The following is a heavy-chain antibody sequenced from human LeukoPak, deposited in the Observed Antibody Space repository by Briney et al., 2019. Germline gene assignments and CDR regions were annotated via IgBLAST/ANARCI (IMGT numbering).Heavy chain of an antibody. CDR2: ISYDGNNK. CDR1: GFTFSSHA. Sequence: GRSLRLSCAASGFTFSSHAMHWVRQAPGKGLEWVAVISYDGNNKYYADSVKGRFTISRDNSKNTLYLQMNSLRAEDTAVYYCARDRVGNIVVVTASDGMDVWGQGTTVTVSS. D-gene: IGHD2-21*02. CDR3: ARDRVGNIVVVTASDGMDV. V-gene: IGHV3-30-3*01. J-gene: IGHJ6*02.